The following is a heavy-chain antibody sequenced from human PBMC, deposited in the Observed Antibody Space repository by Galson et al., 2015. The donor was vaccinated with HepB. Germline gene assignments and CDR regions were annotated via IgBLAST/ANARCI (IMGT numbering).Heavy chain of an antibody. CDR3: AGHRVLPATRGFDS. Sequence: QVQLQESGPGLVKPSETLSLTCTVSGGSINSYYWSWIRQPPGKGLEWIGYIYYSGTTDYNPSLKSRVTLSVDTCKNKIARRRTADTAGDTAVDECAGHRVLPATRGFDSWGQGSLVTVSS. CDR2: IYYSGTT. CDR1: GGSINSYY. J-gene: IGHJ4*02. D-gene: IGHD2-15*01. V-gene: IGHV4-59*08.